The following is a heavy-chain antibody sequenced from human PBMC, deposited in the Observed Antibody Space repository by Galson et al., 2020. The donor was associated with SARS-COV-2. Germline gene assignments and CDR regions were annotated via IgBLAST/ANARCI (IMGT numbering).Heavy chain of an antibody. CDR2: IHNTGSS. CDR1: GGSILSGGYY. V-gene: IGHV4-31*03. D-gene: IGHD5-18*01. Sequence: SETLSLTCTVSGGSILSGGYYWSWIRQRPGKGLEWIGYIHNTGSSYYNLSLKSRVTMSVDTSKDQFSLKLSSVTAADTAVYYCARAVDTAMGYYFDYWGQGTLVTVSS. J-gene: IGHJ4*02. CDR3: ARAVDTAMGYYFDY.